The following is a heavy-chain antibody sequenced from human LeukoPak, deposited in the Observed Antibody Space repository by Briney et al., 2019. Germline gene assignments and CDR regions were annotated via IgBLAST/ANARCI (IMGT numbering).Heavy chain of an antibody. Sequence: SVKVSCKASGGTFSSYAISWVRQAPGQGLEWMGRIIPILGIANYAQKFQGRVTITADKSTSTAYMELSSLRSEDTAVYYCASSPGYYGSGSYYGWGSFDPWGQGTLVTVSS. D-gene: IGHD3-10*01. CDR1: GGTFSSYA. V-gene: IGHV1-69*04. J-gene: IGHJ5*02. CDR2: IIPILGIA. CDR3: ASSPGYYGSGSYYGWGSFDP.